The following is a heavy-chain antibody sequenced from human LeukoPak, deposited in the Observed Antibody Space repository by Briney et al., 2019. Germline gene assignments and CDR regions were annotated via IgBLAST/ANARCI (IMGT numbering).Heavy chain of an antibody. D-gene: IGHD2/OR15-2a*01. CDR1: GFTFDDYG. J-gene: IGHJ4*02. V-gene: IGHV3-20*04. Sequence: GGSLRLSCGASGFTFDDYGMSWVRQAPGKGLEWVYGINWNGGSTGHADSVKGRFTISRDNAKNSLYLQMNSLRAEDTAVYYCARGGGPPTTYFDYWGQGTLVTVSS. CDR2: INWNGGST. CDR3: ARGGGPPTTYFDY.